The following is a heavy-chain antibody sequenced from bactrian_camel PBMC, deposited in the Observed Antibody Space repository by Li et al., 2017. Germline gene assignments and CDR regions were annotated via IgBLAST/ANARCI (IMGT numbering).Heavy chain of an antibody. Sequence: VQLVESGGGSVQAGGSLRLSCAASGYTYSSYCMGWFRQAPGKEREGVAAIDSDGSTSYADSVKGRFTISQDDNNEHTLYLQMNSLKTEDTAIYFCATSGDRVTAVSRATRGQGTQVTVS. J-gene: IGHJ4*01. CDR3: ATSGDRVTAVSRAT. D-gene: IGHD1*01. V-gene: IGHV3S53*01. CDR1: GYTYSSYC. CDR2: IDSDGST.